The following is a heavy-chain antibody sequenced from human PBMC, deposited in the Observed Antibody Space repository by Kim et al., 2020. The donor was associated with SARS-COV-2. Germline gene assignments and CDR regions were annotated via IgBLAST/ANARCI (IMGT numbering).Heavy chain of an antibody. V-gene: IGHV1-69*01. Sequence: QKFQGRVTITADESTSTAYMGLRSLRSEDTAVYYCARSLSYYDSSGPFDYWGQGTLVTVSS. CDR3: ARSLSYYDSSGPFDY. D-gene: IGHD3-22*01. J-gene: IGHJ4*02.